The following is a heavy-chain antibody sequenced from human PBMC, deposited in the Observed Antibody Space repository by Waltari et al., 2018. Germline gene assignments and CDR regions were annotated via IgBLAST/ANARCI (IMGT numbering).Heavy chain of an antibody. D-gene: IGHD3-3*01. CDR1: GYTFTGYY. J-gene: IGHJ5*02. Sequence: QVQLVQSGAEVKKPGASVKVSCKASGYTFTGYYMHWVRQAPGQGLEWMGWINPNSVGTTYAKKVQCRVTMTRDTSSSTAYMELSRLRSDDTAVYYCARPATTRYYDFWSGFRFDPWGQGTLVTVSS. CDR3: ARPATTRYYDFWSGFRFDP. CDR2: INPNSVGT. V-gene: IGHV1-2*02.